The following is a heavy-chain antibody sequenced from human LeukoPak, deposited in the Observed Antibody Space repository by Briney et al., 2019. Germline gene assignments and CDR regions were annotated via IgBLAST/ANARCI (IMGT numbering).Heavy chain of an antibody. CDR1: GFTFSSYA. CDR3: ARDFFDFWSGYSDGYFDY. J-gene: IGHJ4*02. Sequence: GGSLRLSCAASGFTFSSYAMHWVRQAPGKGLEWVANIKQDGSEKYYVDSVKGRFTISRDNAKNSLYLQMNSLRAEDTAVYYCARDFFDFWSGYSDGYFDYWGQGTLVTVSS. D-gene: IGHD3-3*01. V-gene: IGHV3-7*01. CDR2: IKQDGSEK.